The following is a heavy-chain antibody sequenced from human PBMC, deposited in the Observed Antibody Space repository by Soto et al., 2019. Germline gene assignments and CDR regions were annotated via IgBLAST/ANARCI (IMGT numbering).Heavy chain of an antibody. CDR1: GGSMSNYY. CDR3: ARELPSIYEILTGHFDH. V-gene: IGHV4-4*07. J-gene: IGHJ4*02. Sequence: PSETLSLTCTVSGGSMSNYYWSWIRQPAGKGLEWIGRIYTTVSTHYNPSLKSRVALSIDMSKNQFSLKLNSVTAADTAVYYCARELPSIYEILTGHFDHWGQGTLVTVSS. CDR2: IYTTVST. D-gene: IGHD3-9*01.